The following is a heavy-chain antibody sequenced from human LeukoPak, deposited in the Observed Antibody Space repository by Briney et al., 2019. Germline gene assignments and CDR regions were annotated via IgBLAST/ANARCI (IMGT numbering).Heavy chain of an antibody. CDR2: IWYDGSNK. CDR3: AREEYDYALGAFDY. J-gene: IGHJ4*02. D-gene: IGHD4/OR15-4a*01. Sequence: GGSLRLSCAASGFTFSSYGMHWVRQAPGKGLEWVAVIWYDGSNKYYADSVKGRFTISRDNSKNTLYLQMNSLRAEDTAVYYCAREEYDYALGAFDYWGQGTLVTVSS. CDR1: GFTFSSYG. V-gene: IGHV3-33*01.